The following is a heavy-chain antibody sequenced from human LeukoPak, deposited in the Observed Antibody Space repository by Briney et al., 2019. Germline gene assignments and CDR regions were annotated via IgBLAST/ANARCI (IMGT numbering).Heavy chain of an antibody. CDR2: IYYSGST. J-gene: IGHJ5*02. V-gene: IGHV4-31*03. CDR1: GGSISSGGYY. CDR3: GRYCSSTSCYGYNWFDP. Sequence: SQTLSLTCTVSGGSISSGGYYWSWIRQHRGRGLEWIVYIYYSGSTYYNPSLKSRITISINTSKNQFSLKLSSVTAADTAVYYCGRYCSSTSCYGYNWFDPWGQGTLVTVSS. D-gene: IGHD2-2*01.